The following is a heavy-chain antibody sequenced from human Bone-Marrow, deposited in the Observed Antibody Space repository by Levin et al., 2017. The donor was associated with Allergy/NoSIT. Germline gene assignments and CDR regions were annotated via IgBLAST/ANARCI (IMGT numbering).Heavy chain of an antibody. Sequence: GSLRLSCAVYGGSFSGYYWSWIRQPPGKGLEWIGEINHSGSTNYNPSLKSRVTISVDTSKNQFSLKLSSVTAADTAVYYCARSHIAVAGSDYWGQGTLVTVSS. CDR1: GGSFSGYY. J-gene: IGHJ4*02. CDR3: ARSHIAVAGSDY. D-gene: IGHD6-19*01. V-gene: IGHV4-34*01. CDR2: INHSGST.